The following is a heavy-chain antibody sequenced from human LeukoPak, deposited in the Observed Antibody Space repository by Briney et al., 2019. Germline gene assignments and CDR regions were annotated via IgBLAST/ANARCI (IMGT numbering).Heavy chain of an antibody. Sequence: ASVNVSCKASGYSFTGYYMHWVRQAPGQGLEWMGWINPNSGGTNYAQKFQGRVTMTRDTSISTAYMELSRLRSDDTAVYYCARGAPGDDSSGTSDYWGQGALVTVPS. CDR3: ARGAPGDDSSGTSDY. CDR1: GYSFTGYY. D-gene: IGHD3-22*01. CDR2: INPNSGGT. J-gene: IGHJ4*02. V-gene: IGHV1-2*02.